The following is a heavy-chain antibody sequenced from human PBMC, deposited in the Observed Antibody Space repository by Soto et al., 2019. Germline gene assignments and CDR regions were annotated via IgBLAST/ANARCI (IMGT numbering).Heavy chain of an antibody. Sequence: QLQLQESGPGLVKPSQTLSLTCTVSGGSISSGGYYWSWIRQHPGKALEWIGYIYYGGSNFYKPSLKGRVTISVDTSKNQFSLKLSSVTAEDTAVYYCAREPRVWGQESLVTVSS. CDR1: GGSISSGGYY. V-gene: IGHV4-31*03. CDR2: IYYGGSN. J-gene: IGHJ4*02. CDR3: AREPRV.